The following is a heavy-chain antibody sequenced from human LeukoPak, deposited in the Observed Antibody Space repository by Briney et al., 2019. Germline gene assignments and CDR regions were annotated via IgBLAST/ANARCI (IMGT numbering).Heavy chain of an antibody. CDR1: GFTFNNYY. CDR2: IKSDGSNT. CDR3: AGGGDYPFDY. J-gene: IGHJ4*02. V-gene: IGHV3-74*01. Sequence: GGSLRLSCAASGFTFNNYYMHWVRQAPGKGLVWVSRIKSDGSNTNYADSVKGRFTISRDNAKNTLYLQMNSLRAEDTALYYCAGGGDYPFDYWGQGTLVTVSS. D-gene: IGHD4-17*01.